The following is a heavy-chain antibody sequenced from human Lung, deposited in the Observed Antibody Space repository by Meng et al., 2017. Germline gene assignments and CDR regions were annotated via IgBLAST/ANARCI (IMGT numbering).Heavy chain of an antibody. J-gene: IGHJ4*02. CDR2: INHSGST. V-gene: IGHV4-34*01. CDR3: ARGPTTMAHDFDY. Sequence: QRQLPQWGAGLLSPSDTLSLTCVVSGGSFSDYYWSWIRQHPGKGLEWIGEINHSGSTNYNPSLESRATISVDTSQNNLSLKLRSLTAADSAVYYCARGPTTMAHDFDYWGQGTLVTVSS. D-gene: IGHD4-11*01. CDR1: GGSFSDYY.